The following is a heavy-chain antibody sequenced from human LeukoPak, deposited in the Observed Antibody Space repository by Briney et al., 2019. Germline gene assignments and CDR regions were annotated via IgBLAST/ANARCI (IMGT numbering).Heavy chain of an antibody. CDR1: GFTFSSYG. CDR2: IWYDGSNK. J-gene: IGHJ4*02. D-gene: IGHD6-19*01. V-gene: IGHV3-33*06. Sequence: GGSLRLSCAASGFTFSSYGMHWVRQAPGKGLEWVAVIWYDGSNKYYADSVKGRFTISRDNSKNTLYLQMNSLRAEDTAVYYCAKVAVAGLYFDYWGQGTLVTVSS. CDR3: AKVAVAGLYFDY.